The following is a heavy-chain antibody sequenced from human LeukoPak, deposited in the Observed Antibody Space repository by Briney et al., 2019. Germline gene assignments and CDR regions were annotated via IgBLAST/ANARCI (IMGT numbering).Heavy chain of an antibody. CDR1: GFTFSSYW. J-gene: IGHJ5*02. CDR2: IKQDGSEK. CDR3: ARDVLIGYLEVWFDP. D-gene: IGHD6-25*01. V-gene: IGHV3-7*01. Sequence: GGSLRLSCAASGFTFSSYWMSWVRQAPGKGLEWVANIKQDGSEKYYVDSVKGRFTISRDNAKNSLYLQMNSLRAEDTAVYYCARDVLIGYLEVWFDPWGQGTLVTVSS.